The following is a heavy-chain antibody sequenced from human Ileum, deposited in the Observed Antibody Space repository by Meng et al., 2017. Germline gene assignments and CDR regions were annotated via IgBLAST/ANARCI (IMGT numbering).Heavy chain of an antibody. CDR1: CGSVSNGLDY. Sequence: HVQLTESGPGLVGPSDTLSLTCTFACGSVSNGLDYCSWIRQPPVKGLECIGHIYYSGSINYNPSLKSRVTISVDTSKNQFSLNLSSVTAADTAVYYCARDSGWFDRWGQGTLVTVSS. CDR3: ARDSGWFDR. V-gene: IGHV4-61*01. CDR2: IYYSGSI. J-gene: IGHJ5*02.